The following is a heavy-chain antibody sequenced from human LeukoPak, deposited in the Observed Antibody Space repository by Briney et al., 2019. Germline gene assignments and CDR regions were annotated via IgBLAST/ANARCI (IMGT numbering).Heavy chain of an antibody. CDR1: GYTFTSYG. D-gene: IGHD6-13*01. CDR3: ARDSSSSWYPLLDWFDP. J-gene: IGHJ5*02. CDR2: ISAYNGNT. Sequence: ASVKVSCKASGYTFTSYGISWVRQAPGQGLEWMGWISAYNGNTNYAQKLQGRVTMTTDTSTSTAYMELRSLRSDDTAVYYCARDSSSSWYPLLDWFDPWGQGTLVTVSS. V-gene: IGHV1-18*01.